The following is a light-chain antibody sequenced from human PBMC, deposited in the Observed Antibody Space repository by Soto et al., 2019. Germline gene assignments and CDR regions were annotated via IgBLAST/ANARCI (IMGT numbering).Light chain of an antibody. J-gene: IGKJ1*01. CDR2: GAS. CDR1: ESVSAY. CDR3: QQTYSTPWA. Sequence: DLQMTQSPSSLSASVGDTVTITCRTTESVSAYLHWYQQKPGNAPNLLISGASTLHSGVPSRFNGGGSGTEFTLTITNLQPEDFATYYCQQTYSTPWAFGQGTTVEV. V-gene: IGKV1-39*01.